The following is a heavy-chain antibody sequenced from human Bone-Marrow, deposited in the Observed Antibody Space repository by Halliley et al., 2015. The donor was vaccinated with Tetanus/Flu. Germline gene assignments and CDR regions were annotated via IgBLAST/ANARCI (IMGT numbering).Heavy chain of an antibody. D-gene: IGHD1-1*01. CDR2: IFYNGDT. J-gene: IGHJ6*02. CDR3: ASGTGLAYYHYAMDV. Sequence: GYIFYNGDTFYNPSPKSGATVSVDTSQNQFSLRLSSVTVADTALYFCASGTGLAYYHYAMDVWGQGSTVTVSS. V-gene: IGHV4-31*02.